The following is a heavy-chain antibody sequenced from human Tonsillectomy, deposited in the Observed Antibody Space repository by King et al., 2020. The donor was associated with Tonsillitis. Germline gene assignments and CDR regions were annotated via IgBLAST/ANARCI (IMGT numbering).Heavy chain of an antibody. J-gene: IGHJ4*02. CDR1: GFSLSNARMG. CDR2: IFSSGEK. V-gene: IGHV2-26*01. D-gene: IGHD3-22*01. Sequence: TLKESGPVLVKPTETLTLTCTVSGFSLSNARMGVSWIRQPPGKALEWLAHIFSSGEKSYTTSLKSRLTISKDTSKSQVVLTMTNMDPVDTATYYCARTSSGSSDYYPLDYWGQGTLVTVSS. CDR3: ARTSSGSSDYYPLDY.